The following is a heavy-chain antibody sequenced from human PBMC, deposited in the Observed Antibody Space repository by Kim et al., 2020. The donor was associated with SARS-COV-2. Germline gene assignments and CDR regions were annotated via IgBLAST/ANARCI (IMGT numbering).Heavy chain of an antibody. CDR2: ISSRGGPI. D-gene: IGHD4-17*01. V-gene: IGHV3-48*03. J-gene: IGHJ4*02. CDR1: GFTFSSYA. Sequence: GGSLRLSCSASGFTFSSYAMIWVRQAPGKGLEWISYISSRGGPIYYADSVKGRFTISRDNAESSLFLQMNSLRDDDTAFYYCASLTTVWGLWGQGTPVTVSS. CDR3: ASLTTVWGL.